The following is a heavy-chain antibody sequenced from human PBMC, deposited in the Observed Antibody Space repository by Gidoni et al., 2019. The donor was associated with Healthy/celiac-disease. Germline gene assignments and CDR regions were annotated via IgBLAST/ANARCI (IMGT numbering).Heavy chain of an antibody. CDR1: GGSFSGYY. D-gene: IGHD3-3*01. CDR2: INHSGST. V-gene: IGHV4-34*01. J-gene: IGHJ5*02. CDR3: ARGTRITIFGVVISRGIWFDP. Sequence: QVQLQQWGAGLWKPSETLSLTCDVYGGSFSGYYWSWIRQPPGKGLEWIGEINHSGSTNYNPSLKSRVTISVDTSKNQFSLKLSSVTAADTAVYYCARGTRITIFGVVISRGIWFDPWGQGTLVTVSS.